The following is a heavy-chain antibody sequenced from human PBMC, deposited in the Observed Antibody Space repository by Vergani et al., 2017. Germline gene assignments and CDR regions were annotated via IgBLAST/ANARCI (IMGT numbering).Heavy chain of an antibody. D-gene: IGHD2-21*02. CDR2: IGKDGINT. CDR3: AKYLRDSTDGLPDS. V-gene: IGHV3-30*02. J-gene: IGHJ4*02. CDR1: GFTFSNFG. Sequence: VDLVESGGGFVQPGGSRRLSCAASGFTFSNFGMHWIRQAPGKGLEWLAYIGKDGINTRYRDAVKGRFTVSRDNSKDILYLQMDSLRSEDTALYYCAKYLRDSTDGLPDSWGPGTLVIVSS.